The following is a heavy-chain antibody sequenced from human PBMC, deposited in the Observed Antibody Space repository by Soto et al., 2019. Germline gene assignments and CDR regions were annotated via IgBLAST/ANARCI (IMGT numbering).Heavy chain of an antibody. D-gene: IGHD3-16*01. CDR3: AREDVRGNNGYLFDN. CDR2: ISSRSSTI. V-gene: IGHV3-48*02. J-gene: IGHJ4*02. CDR1: GFTFSSYS. Sequence: GGSLRLSCAASGFTFSSYSMNWVRLAPGKGLEWLSCISSRSSTIYYAESVKGRFTISRDNAKNSLYLQMNRLRDEDTAVYYCAREDVRGNNGYLFDNWGQGTLVTVSS.